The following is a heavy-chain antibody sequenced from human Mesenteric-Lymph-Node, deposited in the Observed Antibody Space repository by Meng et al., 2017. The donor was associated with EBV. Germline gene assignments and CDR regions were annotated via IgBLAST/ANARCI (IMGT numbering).Heavy chain of an antibody. CDR1: GGSFNDYS. CDR3: ARVDYTKSLPFDY. J-gene: IGHJ4*02. Sequence: VELQEAGPGLVKSSGTLALTCAVYGGSFNDYSWTWIRQPPGKGLEWIGEIDHSGSNNYNPSLKSRVTMAVDTSKNQFSLKLASVTAADTAVYYCARVDYTKSLPFDYWGRGTLVTVSS. CDR2: IDHSGSN. D-gene: IGHD2-2*02. V-gene: IGHV4-34*10.